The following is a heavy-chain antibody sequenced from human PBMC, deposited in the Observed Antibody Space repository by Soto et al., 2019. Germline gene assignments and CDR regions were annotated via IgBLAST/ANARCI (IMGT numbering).Heavy chain of an antibody. V-gene: IGHV3-7*05. J-gene: IGHJ3*02. CDR2: IRKDESKK. Sequence: EVQLVESGGGLVQPGESLRLSCSASGFTFSDYWMTWVRQAPGKGLEWVANIRKDESKKSYLDSVRGRFTVSRDNARNLLYLQMDSLRAEDTALYYCARHVSPGSGPYYDAFDIWGQGTMVTVSS. CDR1: GFTFSDYW. CDR3: ARHVSPGSGPYYDAFDI. D-gene: IGHD3-22*01.